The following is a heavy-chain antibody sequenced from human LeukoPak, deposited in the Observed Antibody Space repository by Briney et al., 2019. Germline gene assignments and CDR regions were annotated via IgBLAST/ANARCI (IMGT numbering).Heavy chain of an antibody. CDR2: IYYSGSV. J-gene: IGHJ4*02. D-gene: IGHD3-3*01. CDR1: GGAINSRNQY. Sequence: SETLSLTCTVVGGAINSRNQYWGWIRQSPGKDLEWIGSIYYSGSVNDNPSLQSRVTISVDTSRNQFSLKLTSMTVADTAVYYCARRVATSGNFFDYWGPGTLVTVS. V-gene: IGHV4-39*01. CDR3: ARRVATSGNFFDY.